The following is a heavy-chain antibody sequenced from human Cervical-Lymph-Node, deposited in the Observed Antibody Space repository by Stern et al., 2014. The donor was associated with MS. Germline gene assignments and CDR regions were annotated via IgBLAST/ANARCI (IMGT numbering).Heavy chain of an antibody. D-gene: IGHD3-16*01. CDR1: GGSIRTYY. CDR2: IHYSGST. V-gene: IGHV4-59*01. CDR3: AREGGDGSEHRYNYGMDV. Sequence: QVQLQESGPGLVKPSETLSLTCTVSGGSIRTYYWSWIRQPPGKGLEWIGYIHYSGSTNYNPSLKSRVTISLDTSKKQFSLKLTSVTAADTAVYYCAREGGDGSEHRYNYGMDVWGQGTTVTVSS. J-gene: IGHJ6*02.